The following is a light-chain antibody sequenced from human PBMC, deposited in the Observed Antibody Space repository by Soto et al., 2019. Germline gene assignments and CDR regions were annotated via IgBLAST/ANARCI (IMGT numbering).Light chain of an antibody. CDR2: GNT. V-gene: IGLV1-40*01. CDR1: SSYIGAGYD. J-gene: IGLJ1*01. CDR3: QSYDSSLSGYV. Sequence: QSVLTQTPSVSGAPGQRVTISCTGSSSYIGAGYDVHWYQQLPGAAPKLLFYGNTNRPSGVPDRFSGSKSGTSASLAITGLQAEDEADYYCQSYDSSLSGYVFGTGTKLTVL.